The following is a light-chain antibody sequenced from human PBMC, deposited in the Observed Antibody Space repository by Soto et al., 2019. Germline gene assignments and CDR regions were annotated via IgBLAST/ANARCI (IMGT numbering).Light chain of an antibody. J-gene: IGKJ3*01. CDR3: QQYGRSPFT. V-gene: IGKV3-20*01. CDR2: GAS. CDR1: QSVNLNY. Sequence: EIVLTQSPGTLSLSPGERATLSCRASQSVNLNYLAWYQQKPGQAPRLLIDGASSRATGIPDRFSGSGSGTEFTLTVSRLEPEDFAVYYCQQYGRSPFTFGPGTKVDIK.